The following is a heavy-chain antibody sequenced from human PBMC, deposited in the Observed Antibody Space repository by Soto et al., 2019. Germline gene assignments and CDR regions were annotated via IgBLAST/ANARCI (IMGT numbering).Heavy chain of an antibody. D-gene: IGHD4-17*01. V-gene: IGHV3-23*01. CDR3: AKEALRFKTTVTTLDS. J-gene: IGHJ5*01. CDR2: IRGNGGST. CDR1: GFTFSSYA. Sequence: LRLSCAASGFTFSSYAMSWVRQAPGKGLEWVSGIRGNGGSTNYADSVKGRFTISRDNSKNTLYLQINSLRAEDTAVYFCAKEALRFKTTVTTLDSWGQGTLVTVSS.